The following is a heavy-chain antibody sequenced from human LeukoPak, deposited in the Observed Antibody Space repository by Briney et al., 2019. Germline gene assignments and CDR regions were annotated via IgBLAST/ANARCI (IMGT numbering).Heavy chain of an antibody. V-gene: IGHV3-33*01. CDR1: GFTFSSYG. Sequence: GGSLRLSCAAFGFTFSSYGMHWVRQAPGKGLEWGAVIWYDGSNKYYADSVKGRFTISRDNSKNTLYLQMNSLRAEDTAVYYCARDYYDSSGYLNGMDVWGQGTTVTVSS. J-gene: IGHJ6*02. CDR2: IWYDGSNK. CDR3: ARDYYDSSGYLNGMDV. D-gene: IGHD3-22*01.